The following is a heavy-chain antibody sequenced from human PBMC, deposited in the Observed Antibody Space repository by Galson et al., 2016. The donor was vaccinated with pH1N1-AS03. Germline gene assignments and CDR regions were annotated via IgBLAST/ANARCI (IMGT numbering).Heavy chain of an antibody. D-gene: IGHD2/OR15-2a*01. CDR2: ISTYNGNT. J-gene: IGHJ4*02. CDR3: AREAHNSRYIDF. CDR1: GYIFVDYN. V-gene: IGHV1-18*01. Sequence: SVKVSCKASGYIFVDYNIYWVRQAPGQGLEWMGWISTYNGNTDYAPMLQGRVTMTTDTSTSTAYMELRSLKSDDTAVYYCAREAHNSRYIDFWGQGTLVTVSS.